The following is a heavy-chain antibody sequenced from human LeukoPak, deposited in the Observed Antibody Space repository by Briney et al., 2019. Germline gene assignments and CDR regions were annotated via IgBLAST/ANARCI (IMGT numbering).Heavy chain of an antibody. D-gene: IGHD3-22*01. J-gene: IGHJ4*02. CDR2: INPNSGGT. CDR1: GYTFTGYY. V-gene: IGHV1-2*06. Sequence: ASVKVSCKASGYTFTGYYMHWVRQAPGQGLEWMGRINPNSGGTNYAQKFQGRVTMTRDTSISTAYMELSRLRSDDTAVYYCARDGLTMITSYFDYWGQGTLVTVSS. CDR3: ARDGLTMITSYFDY.